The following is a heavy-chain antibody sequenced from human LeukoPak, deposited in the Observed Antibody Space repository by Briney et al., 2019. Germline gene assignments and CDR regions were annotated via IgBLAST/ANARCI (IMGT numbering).Heavy chain of an antibody. CDR2: IKRKTDGGTT. CDR1: GFTFSNAW. J-gene: IGHJ4*02. V-gene: IGHV3-15*01. Sequence: GGSLRLSCAASGFTFSNAWMSWVRQAPGKGLEWVGRIKRKTDGGTTEYTALVKGRFTISRDDSKNTLYLQMNSLETEDTAVYYCTTDGYSGLGYYFDYWGQGTLVTVSS. CDR3: TTDGYSGLGYYFDY. D-gene: IGHD5-18*01.